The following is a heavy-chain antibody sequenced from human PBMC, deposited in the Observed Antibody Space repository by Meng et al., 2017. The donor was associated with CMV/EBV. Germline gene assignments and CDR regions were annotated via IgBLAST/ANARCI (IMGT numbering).Heavy chain of an antibody. D-gene: IGHD3-22*01. V-gene: IGHV3-7*01. J-gene: IGHJ4*02. CDR2: IKQDGSEK. CDR3: ARDELYYYDSSGYKFDY. CDR1: GFTFSNAW. Sequence: GGSLRLSCAASGFTFSNAWMSWVRQAPGKGLEWVAKIKQDGSEKYYVDSVKGRFTISRDNAKNSLYLQMNSLRAEDTAVYYCARDELYYYDSSGYKFDYWGQGTLVTVSS.